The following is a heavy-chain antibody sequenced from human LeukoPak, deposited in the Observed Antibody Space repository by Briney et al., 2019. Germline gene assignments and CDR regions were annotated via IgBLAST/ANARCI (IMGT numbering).Heavy chain of an antibody. Sequence: GGSLRLSCAASGFTFSSYAMSWVRQAPGKGLEWVSAISGSGGSTYYADSVKGRFTISRDNSKNTLYLQMNSLRAEDTAVYYCAKDHFGDYGDYRWFDPWGQGTLVTVSS. CDR2: ISGSGGST. CDR3: AKDHFGDYGDYRWFDP. V-gene: IGHV3-23*01. CDR1: GFTFSSYA. D-gene: IGHD4-17*01. J-gene: IGHJ5*02.